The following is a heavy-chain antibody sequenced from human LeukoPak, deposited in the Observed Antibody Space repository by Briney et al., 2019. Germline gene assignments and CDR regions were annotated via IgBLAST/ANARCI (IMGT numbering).Heavy chain of an antibody. CDR1: GFIFSTYV. J-gene: IGHJ4*02. V-gene: IGHV3-23*01. CDR2: IGGSGDYT. Sequence: GGSLRLSCAASGFIFSTYVMIWVRQAPGKGLEWVSLIGGSGDYTYYADSVKGRFTISRDNSKDTLYLQMNSLRPEDTAVYYYARDWYDYWGQGTLVTVSS. CDR3: ARDWYDY. D-gene: IGHD6-13*01.